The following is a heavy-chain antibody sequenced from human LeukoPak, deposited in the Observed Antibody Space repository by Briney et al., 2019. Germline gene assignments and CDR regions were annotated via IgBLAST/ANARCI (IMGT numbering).Heavy chain of an antibody. CDR2: IIPILGIA. Sequence: GASVKVSCKASGGTFSSYAISWVRQAPGQGLEWMGRIIPILGIANYAQKFQGRVTITADKSTSTAYMELSSLRSEDTAVYYCARQGYSGSYFDYWGQGTLVTVSS. D-gene: IGHD1-26*01. V-gene: IGHV1-69*04. J-gene: IGHJ4*02. CDR3: ARQGYSGSYFDY. CDR1: GGTFSSYA.